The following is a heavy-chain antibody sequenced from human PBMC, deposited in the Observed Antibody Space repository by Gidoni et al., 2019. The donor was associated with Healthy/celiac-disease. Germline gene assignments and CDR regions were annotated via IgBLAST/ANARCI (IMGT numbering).Heavy chain of an antibody. D-gene: IGHD5-12*01. Sequence: EVQLVESGGGLVQPGGSLRLSCAASGFTFSSYWMSWVRQAPGKGLEWVANIKQDGSEKYYVDSVKGRFTISRDNAKNSLYLQMNSLRAEDTAVYYCARDGGYDFIDYFDYWGQGTLVTVSS. CDR2: IKQDGSEK. CDR3: ARDGGYDFIDYFDY. J-gene: IGHJ4*02. CDR1: GFTFSSYW. V-gene: IGHV3-7*04.